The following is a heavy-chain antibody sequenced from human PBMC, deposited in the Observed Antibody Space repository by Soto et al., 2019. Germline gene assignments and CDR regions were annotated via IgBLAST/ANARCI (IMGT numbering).Heavy chain of an antibody. Sequence: SETLSLTCTVSGGSISSYYWSWIRQPPGKGLEWIGYIYYSGSTNYNPSLKSRVTISVDTSKNQFSLKLSSVTAADTAVYYCARWPQLEPRFDYWGQGTLVTVS. D-gene: IGHD1-1*01. CDR2: IYYSGST. V-gene: IGHV4-59*12. J-gene: IGHJ4*02. CDR1: GGSISSYY. CDR3: ARWPQLEPRFDY.